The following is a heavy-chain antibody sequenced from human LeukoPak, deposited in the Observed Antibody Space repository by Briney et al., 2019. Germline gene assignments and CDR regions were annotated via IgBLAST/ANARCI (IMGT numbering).Heavy chain of an antibody. CDR2: IIPMFGTA. CDR3: ASGTTDIVVVPATLRNYYFDY. CDR1: GGTFSSYE. J-gene: IGHJ4*02. Sequence: ASVKVSCKASGGTFSSYEISWVRQAPGQGLEWMGGIIPMFGTAKYAQKFQGRVTITTDKSTSTTYMELSSLRSEDTAVYYCASGTTDIVVVPATLRNYYFDYWGQGTLVTVSS. V-gene: IGHV1-69*05. D-gene: IGHD2-2*01.